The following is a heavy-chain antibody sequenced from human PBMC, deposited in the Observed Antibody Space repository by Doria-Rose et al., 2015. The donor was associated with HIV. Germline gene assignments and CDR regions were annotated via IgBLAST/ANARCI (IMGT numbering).Heavy chain of an antibody. J-gene: IGHJ4*02. D-gene: IGHD6-13*01. Sequence: GSGPVLVKPTETLTLTCTVSGVSLSSPGMGVSWIRQPPGKALEWLANIFSDDERSYKTSLKSRLTISRDTSKSQVVLTMTDMDPVDTATYYCARIKSSRWYHKYYFDFWGQGTLVIVSA. CDR3: ARIKSSRWYHKYYFDF. CDR2: IFSDDER. CDR1: GVSLSSPGMG. V-gene: IGHV2-26*01.